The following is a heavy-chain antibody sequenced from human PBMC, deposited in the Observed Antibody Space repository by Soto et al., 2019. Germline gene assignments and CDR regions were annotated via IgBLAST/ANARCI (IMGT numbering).Heavy chain of an antibody. CDR1: GGSISSYY. J-gene: IGHJ4*02. V-gene: IGHV4-59*01. Sequence: SETLSLTCTVSGGSISSYYWSWVRQPPGKGLEWIGYIYYSGSTNYNPSLKSRVTISVDTSKNQFSLKLSSVTAADTAVYYCARSLAATSFDYWGQGTLVTVSS. CDR3: ARSLAATSFDY. D-gene: IGHD6-13*01. CDR2: IYYSGST.